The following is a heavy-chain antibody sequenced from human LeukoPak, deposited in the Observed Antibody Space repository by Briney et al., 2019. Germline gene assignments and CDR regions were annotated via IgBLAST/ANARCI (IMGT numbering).Heavy chain of an antibody. CDR3: ANYDFWSGFSGEFDY. CDR2: ISSSGSTI. V-gene: IGHV3-11*01. J-gene: IGHJ4*02. D-gene: IGHD3-3*01. Sequence: TGGSLRLSCAASGFTFSDYYMSWIRQAPGKGLEWVSYISSSGSTIYYADSVKGRFTISRDNSKNTLYLQMNSLRAEDTAVYYCANYDFWSGFSGEFDYWGQGTLVTVSS. CDR1: GFTFSDYY.